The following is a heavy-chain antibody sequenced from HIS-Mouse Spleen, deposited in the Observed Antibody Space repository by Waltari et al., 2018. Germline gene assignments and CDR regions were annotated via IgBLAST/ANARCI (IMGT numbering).Heavy chain of an antibody. Sequence: QLQLQESGPGLVKPSETLSLTCTVSGGSISSSSYYWGWIRQPPGKGLEWIGSIYYSGSTYYNPSLKSRDTISVHTSKNQFSLKLSSVTAADTAVYYCAREIPYSSSWYDWYFDLWGRGTLVTVSS. V-gene: IGHV4-39*07. D-gene: IGHD6-13*01. CDR3: AREIPYSSSWYDWYFDL. CDR2: IYYSGST. J-gene: IGHJ2*01. CDR1: GGSISSSSYY.